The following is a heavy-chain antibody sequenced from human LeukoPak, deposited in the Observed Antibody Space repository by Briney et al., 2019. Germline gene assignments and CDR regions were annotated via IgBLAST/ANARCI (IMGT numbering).Heavy chain of an antibody. V-gene: IGHV1-69*02. D-gene: IGHD2-15*01. CDR3: ARGQGVVVKDWFDP. CDR1: GGTFSSYT. CDR2: IIPILGIA. Sequence: SVKVSCKASGGTFSSYTISWVRQAPGQGLEWMGRIIPILGIANYAQKFQGRVTITADKSTSTAYMELSSLRSEDTAVYYCARGQGVVVKDWFDPWGQGTLVTVPS. J-gene: IGHJ5*02.